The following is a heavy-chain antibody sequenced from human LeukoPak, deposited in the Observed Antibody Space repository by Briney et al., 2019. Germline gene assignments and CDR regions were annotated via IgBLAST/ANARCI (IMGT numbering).Heavy chain of an antibody. D-gene: IGHD6-6*01. J-gene: IGHJ4*02. Sequence: GGPLRPSCAASGFTFRSHGMHWVRQAPGKGLQWVGVIWYDGSNSYYADSVKGRFTISRDNSKNTLYLQMNSLRAEDTAVYYCARDMDSSSHYFDYWGQGALVTVSS. CDR2: IWYDGSNS. V-gene: IGHV3-33*01. CDR1: GFTFRSHG. CDR3: ARDMDSSSHYFDY.